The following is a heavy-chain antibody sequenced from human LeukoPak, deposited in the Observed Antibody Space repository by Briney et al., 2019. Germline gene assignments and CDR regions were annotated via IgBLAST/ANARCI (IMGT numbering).Heavy chain of an antibody. CDR2: IRLDGREI. Sequence: GGSLRLSCVASGFTFSENWMTWVRQAPGKGLEWVACIRLDGREIYYVDSVKGRFTISRDNTKSSLYLQMTGLRVEDTALYYCASGGVVGASTYWYFDLWGRGTRVNVSS. CDR1: GFTFSENW. V-gene: IGHV3-7*01. J-gene: IGHJ2*01. CDR3: ASGGVVGASTYWYFDL. D-gene: IGHD1-26*01.